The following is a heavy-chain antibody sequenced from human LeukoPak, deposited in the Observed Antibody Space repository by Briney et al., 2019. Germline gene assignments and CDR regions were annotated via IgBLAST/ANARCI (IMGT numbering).Heavy chain of an antibody. CDR2: IYTSGST. V-gene: IGHV4-61*02. J-gene: IGHJ6*03. D-gene: IGHD3-3*01. Sequence: SETLSLTCTVSGGSISSGSYYWGWIRQPAGKGLEWIGRIYTSGSTNYNPSLKSRVTISVDTSKNQFPLKLSSVTAADTAVYYCARDRRYDFWSGEWEGHYYYMGVWGKGTTVTVSS. CDR3: ARDRRYDFWSGEWEGHYYYMGV. CDR1: GGSISSGSYY.